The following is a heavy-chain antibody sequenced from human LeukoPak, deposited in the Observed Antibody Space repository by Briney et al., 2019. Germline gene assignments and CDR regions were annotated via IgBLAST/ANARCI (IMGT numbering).Heavy chain of an antibody. Sequence: WASVKVSCKASGYTFTSYYMHWVRQAPGQGLEWMGIINPSDGRTTYAQSFQGRVTMTRDTSTSTVYMELSSLGSEDTAVYYCATGSRWFDPWGQGTLVTVSS. CDR3: ATGSRWFDP. V-gene: IGHV1-46*01. D-gene: IGHD1-14*01. CDR1: GYTFTSYY. J-gene: IGHJ5*02. CDR2: INPSDGRT.